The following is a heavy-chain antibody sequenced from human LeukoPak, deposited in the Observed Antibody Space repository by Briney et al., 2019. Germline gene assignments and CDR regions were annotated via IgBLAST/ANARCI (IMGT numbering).Heavy chain of an antibody. Sequence: ASVKVSCKASGYTFTSYGISWVRQAPGQGLEWMGWISAYNGNTNYAQKLQGRVTMTTDTSTSTAYMELRSLRSDDTAVYYCARDEVAVAGSDYYGMDVWGQGTLVTVSS. D-gene: IGHD6-19*01. CDR3: ARDEVAVAGSDYYGMDV. CDR2: ISAYNGNT. V-gene: IGHV1-18*01. CDR1: GYTFTSYG. J-gene: IGHJ6*02.